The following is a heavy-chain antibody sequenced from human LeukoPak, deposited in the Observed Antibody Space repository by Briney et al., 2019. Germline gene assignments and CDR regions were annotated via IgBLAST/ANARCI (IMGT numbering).Heavy chain of an antibody. CDR1: GGTFSSYA. Sequence: ASVKVSCKASGGTFSSYAISWVRQAPGQGLEWMGIINPSGGSTSYAQKFQGRVTMTRDTSTSTVYMELSSLRSEDTAVYYCARSYYDILTGYYGAFDIWGQGTMVTVSS. J-gene: IGHJ3*02. V-gene: IGHV1-46*01. D-gene: IGHD3-9*01. CDR3: ARSYYDILTGYYGAFDI. CDR2: INPSGGST.